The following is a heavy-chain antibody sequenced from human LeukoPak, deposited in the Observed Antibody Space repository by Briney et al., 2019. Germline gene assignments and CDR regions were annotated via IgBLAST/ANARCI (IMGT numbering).Heavy chain of an antibody. CDR3: ARHNWGVDYYYYGMDV. Sequence: ASVKVSCKASGYTFTSYDINWVRQATGQGLEWMGWMNPNSGNTGYAQKFQGRVTMTRNTSISTAYMELSSLRSEDTAVYYCARHNWGVDYYYYGMDVWGQGTTVTVSS. J-gene: IGHJ6*02. D-gene: IGHD7-27*01. CDR1: GYTFTSYD. CDR2: MNPNSGNT. V-gene: IGHV1-8*01.